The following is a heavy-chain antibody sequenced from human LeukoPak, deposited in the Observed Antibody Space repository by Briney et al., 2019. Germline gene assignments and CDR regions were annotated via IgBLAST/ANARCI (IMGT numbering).Heavy chain of an antibody. CDR1: GFTFSSYS. J-gene: IGHJ5*02. Sequence: PGGSLRLSCAASGFTFSSYSMNWVRQAPGKGLEWVSSISSSSSYIYYADSVKGRFTISRDNAKNSLYLQMNSLRAEDTAVYYCARGPEQWLFSSFGPWGQGTLVTVSS. CDR2: ISSSSSYI. CDR3: ARGPEQWLFSSFGP. D-gene: IGHD6-19*01. V-gene: IGHV3-21*01.